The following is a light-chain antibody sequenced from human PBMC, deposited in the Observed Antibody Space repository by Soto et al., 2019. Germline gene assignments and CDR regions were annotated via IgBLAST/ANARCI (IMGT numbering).Light chain of an antibody. CDR1: QSVRSS. CDR2: AAS. J-gene: IGKJ2*01. Sequence: EIEMTQFPATLSVSPGERATLSCRASQSVRSSLAWYQQKPGQAPRLLIYAASTRATGISARFSGSGSGTEFTLTISSLQSEDFAVYYCQQYNNWPPYTFGQGTKLEIK. CDR3: QQYNNWPPYT. V-gene: IGKV3-15*01.